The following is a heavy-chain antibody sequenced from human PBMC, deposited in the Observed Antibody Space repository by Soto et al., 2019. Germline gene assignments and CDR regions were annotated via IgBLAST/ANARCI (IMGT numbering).Heavy chain of an antibody. CDR3: ATDGDHHYDSSGYHAFDL. CDR1: GYTLTELS. Sequence: ASVKVSCKVSGYTLTELSMHWVRQAPGKGLEWMGGFDPEDGETIYPQKFQGRVTMTEDTSTDTAYMELSSLRSEDTAVFYCATDGDHHYDSSGYHAFDLWGQGTMVTVSS. V-gene: IGHV1-24*01. CDR2: FDPEDGET. D-gene: IGHD3-22*01. J-gene: IGHJ3*01.